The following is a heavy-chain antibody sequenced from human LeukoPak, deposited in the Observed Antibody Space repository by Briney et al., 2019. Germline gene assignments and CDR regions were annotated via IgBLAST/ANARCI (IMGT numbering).Heavy chain of an antibody. J-gene: IGHJ4*02. CDR3: ARGYLREPFDS. CDR2: VYSGGST. Sequence: GGSLRLSCAAFGFTVSTNYMSWARQAPGKGLEWVSVVYSGGSTHYADSVKGRFTISRDNSKNTLYLQMNRLRGEDTAVYYCARGYLREPFDSWGQGALVIVSS. V-gene: IGHV3-53*01. D-gene: IGHD1-14*01. CDR1: GFTVSTNY.